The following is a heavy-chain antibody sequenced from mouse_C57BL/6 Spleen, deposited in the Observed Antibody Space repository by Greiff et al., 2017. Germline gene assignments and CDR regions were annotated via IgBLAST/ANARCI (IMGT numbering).Heavy chain of an antibody. D-gene: IGHD1-1*01. CDR1: GYTFTSYW. CDR2: INPSTGGS. Sequence: VQLQQPGTELVKPGASVKLSCKASGYTFTSYWMHWVTQRPGQGLEWIGNINPSTGGSNYNEKFKTKATLTVDNSSSTSYIQLSSQTSEASADYDGARSWDTTVVDSFDYWGQGTTLTVSS. CDR3: ARSWDTTVVDSFDY. J-gene: IGHJ2*01. V-gene: IGHV1-53*01.